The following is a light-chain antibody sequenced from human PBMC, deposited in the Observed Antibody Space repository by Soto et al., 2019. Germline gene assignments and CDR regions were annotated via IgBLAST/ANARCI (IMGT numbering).Light chain of an antibody. V-gene: IGKV1D-12*01. Sequence: DIQMTQSPSSVSASVGDRVTITCRASQGIGRWLAWYQQKPGKAPMLLIYAASSLQSGVPSRFGGSGSGTDFTLTISSLQPEDFATYHCQQANSFPPTFGGGTKVEIQ. J-gene: IGKJ4*01. CDR3: QQANSFPPT. CDR1: QGIGRW. CDR2: AAS.